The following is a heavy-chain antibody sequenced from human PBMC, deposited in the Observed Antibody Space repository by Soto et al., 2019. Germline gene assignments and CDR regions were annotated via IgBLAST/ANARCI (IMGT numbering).Heavy chain of an antibody. CDR1: GGSISSGDYY. CDR2: IYYSGST. CDR3: ARAPRFLEWLPYYFDY. V-gene: IGHV4-30-4*01. Sequence: SETLSLTCTVSGGSISSGDYYWSWIRQPPGKGLEWIGYIYYSGSTYYNPSLKSRVTISVDTSKNQFSLKLSSVTAADTAGYYCARAPRFLEWLPYYFDYWGQGTLGTVSS. D-gene: IGHD3-3*01. J-gene: IGHJ4*02.